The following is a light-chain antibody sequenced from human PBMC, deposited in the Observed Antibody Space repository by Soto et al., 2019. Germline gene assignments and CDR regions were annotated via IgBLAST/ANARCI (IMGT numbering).Light chain of an antibody. V-gene: IGKV1-8*01. CDR1: QGISSY. J-gene: IGKJ4*01. CDR3: QQYYSYPPLT. Sequence: AIRMTQSPSSLPASTVVRVTITCLAGQGISSYLAWYQQKPGKAPKLLIYAASTLQSGVPSRFSGSGSGTDFTLTISCLQSEDFATYYCQQYYSYPPLTFGGGTKVEIK. CDR2: AAS.